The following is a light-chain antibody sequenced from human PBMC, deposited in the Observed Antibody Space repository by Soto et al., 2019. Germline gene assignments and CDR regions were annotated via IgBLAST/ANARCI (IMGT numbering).Light chain of an antibody. J-gene: IGKJ2*02. CDR3: QQRYSTPRT. V-gene: IGKV1-39*01. CDR2: TAS. CDR1: QSIVSY. Sequence: DIQMTQSPSSLSVSVGDRVTITCRASQSIVSYLNWYQQKLGKAPKLLIYTASNLQRGVPSRFSGSGSGTDFTLTISNLQPEDFETYYCQQRYSTPRTFGQGTKLEIK.